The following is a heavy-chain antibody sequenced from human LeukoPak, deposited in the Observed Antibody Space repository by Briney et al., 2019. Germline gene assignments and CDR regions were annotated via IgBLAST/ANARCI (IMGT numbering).Heavy chain of an antibody. V-gene: IGHV4-4*07. CDR3: AREYIVGDSDWFDP. CDR1: GGSISSYY. D-gene: IGHD1-26*01. J-gene: IGHJ5*02. Sequence: SETLSLTCTVSGGSISSYYWSWIRQPAGKGLEWIGRIYTSGSTNYNPSLKSRVTMSVGTSKNQFSLKLSSVTAADTAVYYCAREYIVGDSDWFDPWGQGTLVTVSS. CDR2: IYTSGST.